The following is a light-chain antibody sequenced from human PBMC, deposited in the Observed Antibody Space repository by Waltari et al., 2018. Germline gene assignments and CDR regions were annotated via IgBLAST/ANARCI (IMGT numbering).Light chain of an antibody. CDR3: QQYSDWPPYN. CDR2: DAS. V-gene: IGKV3-15*01. Sequence: EIMMTQSPATLPVSPGDIATLSCRASQSIGYSLAWYQQKPGQVPRLLIYDASTRATGISDRFSGTGSGTEFTLTINSLQSEDFAVYYCQQYSDWPPYNFGQGTKVEIK. J-gene: IGKJ2*01. CDR1: QSIGYS.